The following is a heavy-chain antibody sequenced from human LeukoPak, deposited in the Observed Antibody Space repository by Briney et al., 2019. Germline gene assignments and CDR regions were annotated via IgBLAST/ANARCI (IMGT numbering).Heavy chain of an antibody. D-gene: IGHD3-10*01. CDR2: INHSGST. CDR1: GGSFSGYY. V-gene: IGHV4-34*01. CDR3: ARDPLWFGELYGMDV. Sequence: SETLSLTCAVYGGSFSGYYWSWIRQPPGKGLEWIGEINHSGSTNYNPSPKSRVTISVDTSKNQFSLKLSSVTAADTAVYYCARDPLWFGELYGMDVWGQGTTVTVSS. J-gene: IGHJ6*02.